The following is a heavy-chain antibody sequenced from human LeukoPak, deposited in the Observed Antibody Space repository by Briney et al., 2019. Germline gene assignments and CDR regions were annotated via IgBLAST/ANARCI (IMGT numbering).Heavy chain of an antibody. V-gene: IGHV4-34*01. CDR2: INHSGST. Sequence: PSETLSLTCAVYGGSFSGYYWSWIRQPPGKGLEWIGEINHSGSTNYNPSLKSRVTISVDTSKNQFSLKLSSVTAADTAVYYCASGYYDSSGPFDYWGQGTLVTVSS. CDR1: GGSFSGYY. CDR3: ASGYYDSSGPFDY. D-gene: IGHD3-22*01. J-gene: IGHJ4*02.